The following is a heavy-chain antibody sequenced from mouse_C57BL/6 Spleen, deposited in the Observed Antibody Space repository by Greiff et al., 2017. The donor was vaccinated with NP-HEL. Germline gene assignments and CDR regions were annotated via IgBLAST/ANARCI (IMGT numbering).Heavy chain of an antibody. V-gene: IGHV1-81*01. J-gene: IGHJ3*01. CDR1: GYTFTSYG. D-gene: IGHD3-2*02. CDR3: ARRDSSGYEAY. Sequence: VKLMESGAELARPGASVKLSCKASGYTFTSYGISWVKQRTGQGLEWIGEIYPRSGNTYYNEKFKGKATLTADKSSSTAYMELRSLTSEDSAVYFCARRDSSGYEAYWGQGTLVTVSA. CDR2: IYPRSGNT.